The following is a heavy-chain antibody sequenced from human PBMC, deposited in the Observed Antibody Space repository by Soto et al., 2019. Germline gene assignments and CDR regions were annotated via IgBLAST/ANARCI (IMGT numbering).Heavy chain of an antibody. CDR2: ISPKSGGT. CDR3: ARPPGYISDWYYFDL. CDR1: GYSFIDYY. D-gene: IGHD3-9*01. Sequence: ASVKVSCKASGYSFIDYYMHWVRQAPGQGFEWMGRISPKSGGTDYAQKFEGRVTMTWDTSLNTAYMELSSLISEDTAVYYCARPPGYISDWYYFDLWGQGTLVTVSS. V-gene: IGHV1-2*02. J-gene: IGHJ4*02.